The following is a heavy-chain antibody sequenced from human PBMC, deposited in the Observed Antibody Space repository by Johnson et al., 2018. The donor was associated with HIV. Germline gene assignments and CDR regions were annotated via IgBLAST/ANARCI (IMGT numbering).Heavy chain of an antibody. V-gene: IGHV3-30*19. Sequence: QVQLVESGGGVVQPGRSLRLSCAASRFTFSSYGMHWVRQAPGKGLKWVAVIWYDGNNKYYTDSVKGRFTISRDNSKNTLYLQMSSLRADDTAVYYCARVPRSGWFDNDAFDIWGQGTMVTVSS. D-gene: IGHD6-19*01. CDR1: RFTFSSYG. J-gene: IGHJ3*02. CDR2: IWYDGNNK. CDR3: ARVPRSGWFDNDAFDI.